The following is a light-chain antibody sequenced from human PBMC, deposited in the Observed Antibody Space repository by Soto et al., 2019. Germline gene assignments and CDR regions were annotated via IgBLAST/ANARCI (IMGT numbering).Light chain of an antibody. CDR3: HRRSHSYT. V-gene: IGKV3-11*01. CDR2: DAS. CDR1: QSVGSY. Sequence: IVLTQSPATLSLSPGERATLSCRASQSVGSYLAWYQQKPGQAPRLLIYDASYMAPGIPARFSGSGAGTHFALPIYSLQPEDFELYFCHRRSHSYTFGQANKLAIK. J-gene: IGKJ2*01.